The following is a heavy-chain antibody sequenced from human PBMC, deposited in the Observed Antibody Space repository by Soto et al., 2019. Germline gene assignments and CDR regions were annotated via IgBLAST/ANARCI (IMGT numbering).Heavy chain of an antibody. CDR3: ARDQAYLNYDFWSGSQDAFEI. CDR2: ISSSSSYI. V-gene: IGHV3-21*01. Sequence: GGSLRLSCAASGFTFSSYSMNWVRQAPGKGLEWVSSISSSSSYIYYADSVKGRFTISRDNAKNSLYLQMNSLRAEDTAVYYCARDQAYLNYDFWSGSQDAFEIRGQGTMVTVSS. CDR1: GFTFSSYS. D-gene: IGHD3-3*01. J-gene: IGHJ3*02.